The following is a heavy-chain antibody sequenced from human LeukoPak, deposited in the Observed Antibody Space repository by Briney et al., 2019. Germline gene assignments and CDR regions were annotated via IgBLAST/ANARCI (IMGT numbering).Heavy chain of an antibody. CDR3: ARDTGRETTSIDY. CDR1: GYTFTGYY. V-gene: IGHV1-2*02. Sequence: ASVKVSCKASGYTFTGYYMHWVRQAPGQGLEWKGWINPNSGGTNYAQKFQGRVTMTRDTSISTAYMELSRLRSDDTAVYYCARDTGRETTSIDYWGQGTLVTVSS. J-gene: IGHJ4*02. D-gene: IGHD4-11*01. CDR2: INPNSGGT.